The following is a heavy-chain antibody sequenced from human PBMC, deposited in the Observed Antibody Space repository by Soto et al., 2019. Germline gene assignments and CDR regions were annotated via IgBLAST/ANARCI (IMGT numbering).Heavy chain of an antibody. V-gene: IGHV3-15*07. CDR3: TTSILTGYFRWSIFDY. CDR2: IKSKTDGGTT. Sequence: GFTFSNAWINWVRQAPGKGLEWVARIKSKTDGGTTDYAAPVKGRFTISRDDSKNTLFLQMNSLKTEDTAVYYCTTSILTGYFRWSIFDYWGQGNLVTVS. CDR1: GFTFSNAW. J-gene: IGHJ4*02. D-gene: IGHD3-9*01.